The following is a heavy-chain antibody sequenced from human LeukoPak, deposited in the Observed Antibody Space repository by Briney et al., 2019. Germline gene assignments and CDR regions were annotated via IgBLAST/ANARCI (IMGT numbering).Heavy chain of an antibody. Sequence: SETLSLTCAVYGGSFSEYYWSWIRHLPGKGLEWIGEIHHRAGANYNPSLWGRVTISADTSKNQFSLHLTSVTAADTATFYCARGPVRDDGLTGISYYFGLDVWGHGTTVTVFS. CDR2: IHHRAGA. CDR3: ARGPVRDDGLTGISYYFGLDV. J-gene: IGHJ6*02. V-gene: IGHV4-34*01. CDR1: GGSFSEYY. D-gene: IGHD2-21*02.